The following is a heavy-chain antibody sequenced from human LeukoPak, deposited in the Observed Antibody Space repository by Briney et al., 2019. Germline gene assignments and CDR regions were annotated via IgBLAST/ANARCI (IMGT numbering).Heavy chain of an antibody. Sequence: GGSLRLSCAASGSTFSSYAMHWVRQAPGKGLEWVAVISYDGSNKYYADSVKGRFTISRDNAKKSLYLQMNSLTADDTAVYYCARDYDILTGYFRGGFDSWGKGTLVTVSS. J-gene: IGHJ4*02. CDR1: GSTFSSYA. CDR3: ARDYDILTGYFRGGFDS. D-gene: IGHD3-9*01. CDR2: ISYDGSNK. V-gene: IGHV3-30*14.